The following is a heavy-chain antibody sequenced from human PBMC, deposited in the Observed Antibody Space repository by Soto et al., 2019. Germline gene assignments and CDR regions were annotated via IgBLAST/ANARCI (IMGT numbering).Heavy chain of an antibody. V-gene: IGHV3-30-3*01. CDR2: ISYDGSNK. CDR3: ARVQRQAARRSDAFDI. CDR1: GFTFSSYA. Sequence: GGSLRLSCAASGFTFSSYAMHWVRQAPGKGLEWVAVISYDGSNKYYADSVKGRFTISRDNSKNTLYLQMNSLRAEDTAVYYCARVQRQAARRSDAFDIWGQGTMVTVSS. D-gene: IGHD6-6*01. J-gene: IGHJ3*02.